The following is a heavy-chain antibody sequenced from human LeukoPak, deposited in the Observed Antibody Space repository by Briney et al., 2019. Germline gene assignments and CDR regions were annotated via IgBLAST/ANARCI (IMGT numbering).Heavy chain of an antibody. J-gene: IGHJ4*02. CDR2: IRSKAYGGTT. CDR3: TRELHYDILTGYSPYYFDY. CDR1: GFTFGDYA. Sequence: GGSLRLSCTASGFTFGDYAMSWVRQAPGKGLEWVGFIRSKAYGGTTEYAASVKGRFTISRDDSKSIAYLQMNSLKTEDTAVYYCTRELHYDILTGYSPYYFDYWGQGTLVTVSS. D-gene: IGHD3-9*01. V-gene: IGHV3-49*04.